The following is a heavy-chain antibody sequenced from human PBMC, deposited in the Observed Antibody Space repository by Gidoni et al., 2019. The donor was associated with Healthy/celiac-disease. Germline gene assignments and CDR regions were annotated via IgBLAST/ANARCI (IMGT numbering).Heavy chain of an antibody. V-gene: IGHV4-61*01. D-gene: IGHD3-10*02. CDR3: AREGRATLPVVRGY. J-gene: IGHJ4*02. CDR2: IYYSGST. Sequence: QVQLQESGPGLVKPSETLSLTCTVSGGSVSSGSYYWSWIRQPPGKGLEWIGYIYYSGSTNYNPSLKSRVTISVDTSKNQFSLKLSSVTAADTAVYYCAREGRATLPVVRGYWGQGTLVTVSS. CDR1: GGSVSSGSYY.